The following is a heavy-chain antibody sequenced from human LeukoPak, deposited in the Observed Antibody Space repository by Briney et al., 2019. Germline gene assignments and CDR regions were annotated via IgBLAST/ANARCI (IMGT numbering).Heavy chain of an antibody. CDR1: GGSFSGYY. CDR3: ARAGGARRYYGMDV. V-gene: IGHV4-34*01. D-gene: IGHD1-26*01. CDR2: INHSGST. J-gene: IGHJ6*02. Sequence: PSETLSLTCAVYGGSFSGYYWSWIRQPPGKGLEWIGEINHSGSTNYNPSLKSRVTISVDTSKNQFSLKLSSVTAADTAVYYCARAGGARRYYGMDVWGQGTTVTVSS.